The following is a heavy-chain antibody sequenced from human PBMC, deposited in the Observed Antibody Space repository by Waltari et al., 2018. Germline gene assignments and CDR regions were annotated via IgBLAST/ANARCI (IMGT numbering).Heavy chain of an antibody. CDR2: VSFTGTT. CDR3: AAYGTDAWRGPHDNWFDP. J-gene: IGHJ5*02. CDR1: SGPISSFY. Sequence: QVQLQESGPGVVRPSETLSLTCTFSSGPISSFYWSCLRQSPGKGLEFLGYVSFTGTTNYNPSLRSRVTISIDTSQNQFSLKLSSVTASDTAVYYCAAYGTDAWRGPHDNWFDPWGQGTLVTVSS. D-gene: IGHD4-17*01. V-gene: IGHV4-59*01.